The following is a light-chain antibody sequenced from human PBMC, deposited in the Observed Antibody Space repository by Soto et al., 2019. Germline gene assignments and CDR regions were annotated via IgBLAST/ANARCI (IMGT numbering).Light chain of an antibody. CDR3: MQALRTPRT. CDR2: LGS. Sequence: EIVMTQSPATLSVSPGERATLSCRASQSVSSNLAWYLQKPGQSPQLLIYLGSNRASGVPDRFSGSGSGTDFTLKISRVEAEDVGVYYCMQALRTPRTFGQGTKVDI. CDR1: QSVSSN. J-gene: IGKJ1*01. V-gene: IGKV2-28*01.